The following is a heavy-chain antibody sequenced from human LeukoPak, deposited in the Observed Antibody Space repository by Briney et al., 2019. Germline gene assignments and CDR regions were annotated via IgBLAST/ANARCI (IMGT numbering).Heavy chain of an antibody. J-gene: IGHJ4*02. D-gene: IGHD1-1*01. V-gene: IGHV4-34*01. CDR3: ARVNWNDVLFT. CDR2: INHSGNT. CDR1: GGSFSDYY. Sequence: SETLSLTCAVYGGSFSDYYWSWIRQPPGKGLVWIGEINHSGNTNYNASLKSRATISVDTSRTQFSLKLSSVTAADTAVYYCARVNWNDVLFTWGPGTLVTVSS.